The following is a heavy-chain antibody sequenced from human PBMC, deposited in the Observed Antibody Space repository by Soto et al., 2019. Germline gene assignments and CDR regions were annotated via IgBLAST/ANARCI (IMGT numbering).Heavy chain of an antibody. CDR3: ARVRGVRGVGGLDA. J-gene: IGHJ6*02. CDR1: GYTFTSYY. CDR2: INPSGGST. D-gene: IGHD3-10*01. V-gene: IGHV1-46*01. Sequence: ASVKVSCKASGYTFTSYYMHWVRQAPGQGLEWMGIINPSGGSTSYAQKFQGRVTMTRDTSTSTVYMELSSLKYEATALYYCARVRGVRGVGGLDAWGQGTTVTVSS.